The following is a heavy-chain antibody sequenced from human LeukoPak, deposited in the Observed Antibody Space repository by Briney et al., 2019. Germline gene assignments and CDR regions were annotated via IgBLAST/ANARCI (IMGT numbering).Heavy chain of an antibody. Sequence: GGSLRLSCAASGFTFDDYTMHWVRQAPGKGLEWVSLISWDGGSTYYADSVKGRFTISRDNSKNSLYLQMNSLRTEDTALYYCAKDMGELNGGSCFDYWGQGTLVTVSS. D-gene: IGHD3-16*01. CDR3: AKDMGELNGGSCFDY. CDR1: GFTFDDYT. V-gene: IGHV3-43*01. CDR2: ISWDGGST. J-gene: IGHJ4*02.